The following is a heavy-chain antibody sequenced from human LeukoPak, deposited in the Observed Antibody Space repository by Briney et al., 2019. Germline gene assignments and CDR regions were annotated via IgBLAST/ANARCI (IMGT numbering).Heavy chain of an antibody. CDR3: AKGGTGSGSYYYFDY. J-gene: IGHJ4*02. Sequence: GGSLRLSCAASGFTFSSYAMSWVRQAPGKGLEWVSAISGSGGSTYYADSVKGRFTISRDNSKNTLYLQMNSLRAEDTAVYYCAKGGTGSGSYYYFDYWGQGTLVTVSS. CDR2: ISGSGGST. CDR1: GFTFSSYA. V-gene: IGHV3-23*01. D-gene: IGHD1-26*01.